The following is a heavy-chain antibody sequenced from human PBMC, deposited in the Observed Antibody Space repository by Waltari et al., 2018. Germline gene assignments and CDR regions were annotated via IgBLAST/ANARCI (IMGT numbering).Heavy chain of an antibody. CDR3: ARGAFWSGLVY. V-gene: IGHV4-39*07. J-gene: IGHJ4*02. Sequence: QLQLQESGPGLVKPSETLSLTCTVSGGSISSSSYYWGWIRQPPGQGLEWIGSIYYSGSTYYNPALKSRVTISVDTSKNQFSLKLSSVTAADTAVYYCARGAFWSGLVYWGQGTLVTVSS. D-gene: IGHD3-3*01. CDR1: GGSISSSSYY. CDR2: IYYSGST.